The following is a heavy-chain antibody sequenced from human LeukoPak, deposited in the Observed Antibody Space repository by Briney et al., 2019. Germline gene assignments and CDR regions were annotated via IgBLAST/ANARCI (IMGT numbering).Heavy chain of an antibody. D-gene: IGHD6-13*01. V-gene: IGHV4-59*08. CDR2: IYYSGST. CDR3: ARLNWVPGSTWPKIDS. J-gene: IGHJ4*02. Sequence: PSETLSLTCTVSGGSISSYYRSWVRQPPGKGLEWIGYIYYSGSTNYNPSLKSRVTISLDTSKNQFSLNLSSVTAAVTAVYYCARLNWVPGSTWPKIDSWGQGTLVTVSS. CDR1: GGSISSYY.